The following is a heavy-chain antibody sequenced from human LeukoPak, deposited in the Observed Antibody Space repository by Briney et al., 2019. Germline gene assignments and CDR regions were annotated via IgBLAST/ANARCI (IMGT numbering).Heavy chain of an antibody. CDR1: GGTFSSYA. Sequence: SVKVSCKASGGTFSSYAISWVRQAPGQGLEWMGGIIPIFGTANYAQRFQGRVTITADESTSTAYMELSSLRSEDTAVYYCARERLPDYYDSSAFRPFDPWGQGTLVTVSS. D-gene: IGHD3-22*01. J-gene: IGHJ5*02. CDR2: IIPIFGTA. V-gene: IGHV1-69*13. CDR3: ARERLPDYYDSSAFRPFDP.